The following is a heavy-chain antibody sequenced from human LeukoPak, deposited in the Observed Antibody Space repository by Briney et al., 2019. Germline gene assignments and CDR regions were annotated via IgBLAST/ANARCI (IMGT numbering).Heavy chain of an antibody. J-gene: IGHJ4*02. CDR3: ARAPEPPPSGVRSSIAVAGDFDY. CDR1: GFTFRSYS. CDR2: ISSSSSYI. Sequence: GGSLRLSCAASGFTFRSYSMNWVRQAPGKGLEWVSSISSSSSYIYYADSVKGRFTISRDNAKNSLYLQMNSLRAEDTAVYYCARAPEPPPSGVRSSIAVAGDFDYWGQGTLVTVSS. D-gene: IGHD6-19*01. V-gene: IGHV3-21*01.